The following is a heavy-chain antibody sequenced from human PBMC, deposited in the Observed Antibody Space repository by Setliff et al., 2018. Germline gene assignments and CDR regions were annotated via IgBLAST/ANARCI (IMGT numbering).Heavy chain of an antibody. D-gene: IGHD5-18*01. J-gene: IGHJ5*01. V-gene: IGHV3-33*08. Sequence: GGSLRLSCAASGFTFSTYRMHWVRQAPGKGLEWVAVIWDDGVKKYHADSVKGRFTISRDNSKNTLYLQMNSLRPEDTAVYYCARSPGWIPWFDSWGQGTLVTVSS. CDR3: ARSPGWIPWFDS. CDR1: GFTFSTYR. CDR2: IWDDGVKK.